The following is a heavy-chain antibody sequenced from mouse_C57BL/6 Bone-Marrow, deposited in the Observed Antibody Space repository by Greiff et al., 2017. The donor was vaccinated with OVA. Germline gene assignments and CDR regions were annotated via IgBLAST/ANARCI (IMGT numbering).Heavy chain of an antibody. Sequence: EVKVEESGGGLVQPGGSMKLSCAASGFTFSDAWMDWVRQSPEKGLEWVAEIRNKANNHATYYAESVKGRFTISRDDSKISVYLQMNSLRAEDTGIYYCTREALCPRGPWFAYWGQGTLVTVSA. CDR2: IRNKANNHAT. CDR1: GFTFSDAW. D-gene: IGHD6-5*01. J-gene: IGHJ3*01. V-gene: IGHV6-6*01. CDR3: TREALCPRGPWFAY.